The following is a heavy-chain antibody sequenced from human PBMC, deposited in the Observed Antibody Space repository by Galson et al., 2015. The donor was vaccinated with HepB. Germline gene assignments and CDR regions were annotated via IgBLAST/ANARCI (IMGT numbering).Heavy chain of an antibody. CDR1: GFTLSDYY. CDR2: ISSSSTYT. V-gene: IGHV3-11*06. J-gene: IGHJ4*02. CDR3: ARSGRDGYNWLDY. D-gene: IGHD5-24*01. Sequence: SLRLSCAAAGFTLSDYYMRCIRQAPGNGLEWVSYISSSSTYTNYADSVRGRFTISGDNAKNSLYLQMNSMRAEDTAVYYCARSGRDGYNWLDYWGQGTLVTVSS.